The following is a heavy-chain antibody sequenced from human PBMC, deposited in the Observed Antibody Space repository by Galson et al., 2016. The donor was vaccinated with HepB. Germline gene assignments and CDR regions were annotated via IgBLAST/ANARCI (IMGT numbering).Heavy chain of an antibody. D-gene: IGHD3-3*01. V-gene: IGHV4-59*08. J-gene: IGHJ4*02. CDR2: IYYSGST. Sequence: TLSLTCTVSGGSISSYYWSWIRQPPGKGLGWIGYIYYSGSTNYNPSLKSRVTISVDTSKNQFSLKLSSVTAADTAVYYCARQDVYYDFWSGYYEHSGFDYWGQGTLVTVSS. CDR1: GGSISSYY. CDR3: ARQDVYYDFWSGYYEHSGFDY.